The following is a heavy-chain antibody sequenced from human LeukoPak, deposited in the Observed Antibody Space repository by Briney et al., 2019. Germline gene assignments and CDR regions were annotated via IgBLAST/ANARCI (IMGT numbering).Heavy chain of an antibody. CDR3: ARDYSSSSGWFDP. V-gene: IGHV4-31*03. Sequence: PSETLSLTCTVSGGSISSGGYYWSWIRQHPGKGLEWIGYIYYSGSTYYNPSPKSRVTISVDTSKNQFSLKLSSVTAADTAVYYCARDYSSSSGWFDPWGQGTLVTVSS. J-gene: IGHJ5*02. CDR2: IYYSGST. CDR1: GGSISSGGYY. D-gene: IGHD6-6*01.